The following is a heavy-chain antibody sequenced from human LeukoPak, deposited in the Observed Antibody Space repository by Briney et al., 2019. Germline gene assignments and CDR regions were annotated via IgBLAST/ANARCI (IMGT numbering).Heavy chain of an antibody. CDR3: ARGRRDSSGYPVFDY. CDR1: GFTLSSSW. Sequence: GGSPRLSCAVSGFTLSSSWMTWVRQAPGKGLEWVATIKEDGSEKYYVDSVKGRFTISRDNAKNSLYLQMNSLRAEDTAVYYCARGRRDSSGYPVFDYWGQGTLVTVSS. J-gene: IGHJ4*02. V-gene: IGHV3-7*03. D-gene: IGHD3-22*01. CDR2: IKEDGSEK.